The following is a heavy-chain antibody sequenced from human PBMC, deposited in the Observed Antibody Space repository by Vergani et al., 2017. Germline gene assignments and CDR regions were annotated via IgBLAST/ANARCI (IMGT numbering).Heavy chain of an antibody. Sequence: QVQLVQSGAEVKKPGSSVKVSCKPSGGTFKSNTFSWVRQAPGQGLEWMGGIIPIFGTADYAQDFQGRLSITADESTSTVYMELSSLRSDDTAMYYCTSFPTETSEYYDSTGYYHRFFEKWGQGTLVTVSA. CDR2: IIPIFGTA. V-gene: IGHV1-69*01. CDR3: TSFPTETSEYYDSTGYYHRFFEK. D-gene: IGHD3-16*01. J-gene: IGHJ4*02. CDR1: GGTFKSNT.